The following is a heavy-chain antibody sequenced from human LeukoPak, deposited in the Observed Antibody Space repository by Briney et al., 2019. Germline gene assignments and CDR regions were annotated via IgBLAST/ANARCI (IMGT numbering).Heavy chain of an antibody. CDR3: ARPGYSYGHNWFDP. CDR2: IYSDNT. D-gene: IGHD5-18*01. CDR1: GFTVSSNS. J-gene: IGHJ5*02. V-gene: IGHV3-53*01. Sequence: GGSLRLSCTVSGFTVSSNSMSWVRQAPGKGLEWVSFIYSDNTHYSDSVKGRFTISRDNSKNTLYLQMNSLRAEDTAVYYCARPGYSYGHNWFDPWGQGTLVTVSS.